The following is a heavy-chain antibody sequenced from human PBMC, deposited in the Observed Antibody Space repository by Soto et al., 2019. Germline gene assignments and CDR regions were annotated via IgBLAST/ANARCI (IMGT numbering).Heavy chain of an antibody. V-gene: IGHV3-33*01. CDR3: ARNYYDSSGYSRGVYYYGMDV. Sequence: GGSLRLSCAASGFTFRSDGMHWVRQAPGKGLEWVAVIWYDGSNKYYADSVKGRFTISRDNSKNTLYLQMNSLRAEDTAVYYCARNYYDSSGYSRGVYYYGMDVWGQGTTVTVSS. CDR1: GFTFRSDG. D-gene: IGHD3-22*01. J-gene: IGHJ6*02. CDR2: IWYDGSNK.